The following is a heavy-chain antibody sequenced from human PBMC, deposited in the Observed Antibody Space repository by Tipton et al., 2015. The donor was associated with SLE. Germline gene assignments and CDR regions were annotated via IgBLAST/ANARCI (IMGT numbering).Heavy chain of an antibody. Sequence: GSLRLSCAASGFTFTNYAMCWVRQAPGKGLEWVSAISNSGVSLYYADSVKGLFTISRDNARNTLYLQMNSLRADDTAVYYCARTMTGAYFDYWGQGTLATVSS. V-gene: IGHV3-23*01. CDR3: ARTMTGAYFDY. CDR2: ISNSGVSL. D-gene: IGHD3-9*01. J-gene: IGHJ4*02. CDR1: GFTFTNYA.